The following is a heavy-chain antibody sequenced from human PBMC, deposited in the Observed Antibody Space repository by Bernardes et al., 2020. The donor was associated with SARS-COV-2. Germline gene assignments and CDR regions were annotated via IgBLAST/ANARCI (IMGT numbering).Heavy chain of an antibody. J-gene: IGHJ5*02. D-gene: IGHD3-10*01. CDR1: GYTFTGYY. V-gene: IGHV1-2*02. CDR2: INPNNGGT. CDR3: ARDRLGDTMVRGGLDWFDP. Sequence: ASVKVSCKASGYTFTGYYMHWVRQAPGQGLEWMGWINPNNGGTNYAQKFQGRVTMTRDTSISTAYMELSRLTSDDTAVYYCARDRLGDTMVRGGLDWFDPWAQGTLVTVSS.